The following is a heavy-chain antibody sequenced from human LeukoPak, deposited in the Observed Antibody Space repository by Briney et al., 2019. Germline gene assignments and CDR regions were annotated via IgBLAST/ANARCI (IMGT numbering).Heavy chain of an antibody. V-gene: IGHV1-18*01. Sequence: ASVKVSCKASGYTFTSYGISWVRQAPGQGLEWMGWISAYNGNTNYAQELQGRVTMTTDTSTSTAYMELRSLRSDDTAVYYCARDYYGSGSFSPLSSWGQGTLVTVSS. D-gene: IGHD3-10*01. J-gene: IGHJ4*02. CDR2: ISAYNGNT. CDR3: ARDYYGSGSFSPLSS. CDR1: GYTFTSYG.